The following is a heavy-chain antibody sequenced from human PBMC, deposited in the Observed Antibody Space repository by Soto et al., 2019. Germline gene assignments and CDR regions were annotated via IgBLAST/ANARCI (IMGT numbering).Heavy chain of an antibody. CDR2: IRDRAYNYGT. CDR1: GFVFKDSS. CDR3: TSLISAAQDY. D-gene: IGHD3-10*01. V-gene: IGHV3-73*01. J-gene: IGHJ4*02. Sequence: EVLLVEAGGGVVQPGGSLKLSCVASGFVFKDSSIHWVRQASGKGLEWVGRIRDRAYNYGTAYTASVKGRFTISRDDSTNTAYLQMNSLRTEDTAIYYCTSLISAAQDYWGQGTLVTVSS.